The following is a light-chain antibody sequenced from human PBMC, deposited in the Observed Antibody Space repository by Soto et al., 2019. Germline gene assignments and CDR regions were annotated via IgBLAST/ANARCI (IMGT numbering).Light chain of an antibody. CDR1: QSINSN. CDR3: QQYNDWPQLT. Sequence: DIVLTQSPATLSVSLGERATLSCRASQSINSNLAWYQQKPGQIPRLLIYGASSRAAGIPARFSGSGSGTEFTLTISSLQSEDFAVYYCQQYNDWPQLTFGDGTKVDV. J-gene: IGKJ3*01. CDR2: GAS. V-gene: IGKV3-15*01.